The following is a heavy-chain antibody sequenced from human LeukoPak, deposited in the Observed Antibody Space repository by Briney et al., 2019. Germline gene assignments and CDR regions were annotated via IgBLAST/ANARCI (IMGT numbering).Heavy chain of an antibody. D-gene: IGHD5-18*01. CDR2: ISAYNGNK. CDR3: AREREIQLWTSERGFDY. J-gene: IGHJ4*02. Sequence: APVKVSCKASGYTFTSYGISWVRQAPGQGLEWMGWISAYNGNKNYAQKLQGRVTMTTNTSTSTAYMELRSLRSDDTAVNYCAREREIQLWTSERGFDYWGQGTLVTVSS. CDR1: GYTFTSYG. V-gene: IGHV1-18*01.